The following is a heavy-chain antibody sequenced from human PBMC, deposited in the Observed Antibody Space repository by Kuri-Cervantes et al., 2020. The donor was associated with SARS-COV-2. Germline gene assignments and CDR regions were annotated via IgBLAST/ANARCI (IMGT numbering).Heavy chain of an antibody. J-gene: IGHJ6*02. CDR1: GYTFTSYG. V-gene: IGHV1-18*01. D-gene: IGHD6-19*01. Sequence: ASVKVSCKASGYTFTSYGISWVRQAPGQGLEWMGWISAYNGNTNYAQKLQGRVTMTTDTSTSTAYMELRSLRSEDTAVYYCARGGPIAVAGYYYYGMDVWGQGTTVTVSS. CDR2: ISAYNGNT. CDR3: ARGGPIAVAGYYYYGMDV.